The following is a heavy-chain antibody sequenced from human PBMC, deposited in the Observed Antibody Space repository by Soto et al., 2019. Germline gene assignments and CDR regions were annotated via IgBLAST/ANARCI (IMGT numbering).Heavy chain of an antibody. CDR3: AKDRAAVGTSAFDI. CDR1: GFTVSSNY. J-gene: IGHJ3*02. Sequence: GGSLRLSCAASGFTVSSNYMSWVRQAPGKGLEWVSVIYSGGSTYYADSVKGRFTISRDNSKNTLYLQMNSLRAEDTAVYYCAKDRAAVGTSAFDIWGQGTMVTVSS. CDR2: IYSGGST. D-gene: IGHD6-13*01. V-gene: IGHV3-66*01.